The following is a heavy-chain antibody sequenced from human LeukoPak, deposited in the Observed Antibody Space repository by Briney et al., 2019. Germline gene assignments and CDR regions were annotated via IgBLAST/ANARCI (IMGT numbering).Heavy chain of an antibody. Sequence: GGSLRFSGAASGFTFGSYARSGVRQAPGKGREGVSAISGGGGSTYYADSVKGRFTISRDNSKNTLYLQMNSLRAEDTAVYYCASPFCSSTSCYQHWVDYWGQGTLVTVSS. CDR1: GFTFGSYA. D-gene: IGHD2-2*01. J-gene: IGHJ4*02. CDR2: ISGGGGST. CDR3: ASPFCSSTSCYQHWVDY. V-gene: IGHV3-23*01.